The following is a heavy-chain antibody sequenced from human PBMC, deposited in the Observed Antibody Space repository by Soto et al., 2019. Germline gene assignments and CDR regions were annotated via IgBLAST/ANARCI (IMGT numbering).Heavy chain of an antibody. Sequence: GESLKISCKGSGYSFTSYWIGWVRQMPGKGLEWMGIIYPGDSDTRYSPSFQGQVTISADKSISTAYLQWSSLKASDTAMYYCARSEVPAVYYYYYYGMDVWGQGTTVTVSS. D-gene: IGHD2-2*01. V-gene: IGHV5-51*01. J-gene: IGHJ6*02. CDR3: ARSEVPAVYYYYYYGMDV. CDR1: GYSFTSYW. CDR2: IYPGDSDT.